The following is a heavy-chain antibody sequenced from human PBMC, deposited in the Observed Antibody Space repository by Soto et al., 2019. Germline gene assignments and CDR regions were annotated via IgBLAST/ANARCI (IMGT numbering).Heavy chain of an antibody. J-gene: IGHJ3*02. CDR3: ARGYCSSTSCPRTGAFDI. V-gene: IGHV1-2*04. Sequence: QVQLVQSGAEVKKPGASVKVSCKASGYTFTGYYMHWVRQAPGQGLEWMGWINPNSGGTNYAQKFQGWVTMTRDTSISTAYMELSRLRSDDTAVYYCARGYCSSTSCPRTGAFDIRGQGTMVTVSS. CDR1: GYTFTGYY. D-gene: IGHD2-2*01. CDR2: INPNSGGT.